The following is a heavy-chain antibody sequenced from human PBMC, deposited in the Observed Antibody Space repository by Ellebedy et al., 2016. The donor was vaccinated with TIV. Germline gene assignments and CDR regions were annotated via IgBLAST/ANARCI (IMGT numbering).Heavy chain of an antibody. Sequence: AASVKVSCKASGYTFTNYGISWARQAPGQGLEWMGWISGYNGNTYSAQKLQGRVTMTTDTSTSTAYIELRSLRSDDTAVYYCARFVDGDYEDYWGQGALVTVSS. CDR2: ISGYNGNT. J-gene: IGHJ4*02. V-gene: IGHV1-18*04. CDR3: ARFVDGDYEDY. D-gene: IGHD4-17*01. CDR1: GYTFTNYG.